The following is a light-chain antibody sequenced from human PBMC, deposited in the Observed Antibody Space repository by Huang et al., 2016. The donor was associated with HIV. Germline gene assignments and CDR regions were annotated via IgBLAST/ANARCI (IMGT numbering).Light chain of an antibody. CDR1: QSVLYSSNSKNY. J-gene: IGKJ1*01. V-gene: IGKV4-1*01. CDR2: WAS. Sequence: DIVMTQSPDSLTVSLGERATIKCRSSQSVLYSSNSKNYLAWFQQKPGRAPRLLIYWASARESGVPDRFSGSGSVTDFTLTIDRLEAEDAAIYYCQQYYRLPQTFGQGTRVEIK. CDR3: QQYYRLPQT.